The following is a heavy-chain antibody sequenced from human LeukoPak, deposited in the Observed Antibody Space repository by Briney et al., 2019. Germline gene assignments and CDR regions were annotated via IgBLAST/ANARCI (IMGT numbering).Heavy chain of an antibody. CDR3: ARDIAAASDAFDI. V-gene: IGHV1-69*05. J-gene: IGHJ3*02. D-gene: IGHD6-13*01. Sequence: SVKVSCKASGGTFSSYAISWVRQAPGQGLEWMGGIIPIFGTANYAQKFQGRVTITTDESTSTAYMELSSLRSEDTAVYYCARDIAAASDAFDIWGQGTMVTVSS. CDR2: IIPIFGTA. CDR1: GGTFSSYA.